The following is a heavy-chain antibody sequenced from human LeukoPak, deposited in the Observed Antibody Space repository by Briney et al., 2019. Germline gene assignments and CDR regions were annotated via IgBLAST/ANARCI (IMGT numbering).Heavy chain of an antibody. J-gene: IGHJ4*02. CDR3: ARPAKGATTTAGYFDY. Sequence: GASVKVSCKASGGTFSSYAISWVRQAPGQGLEWMGGIIPIFGTANYAQKFQGRVTITADESTSTAYMELSSLRSEDTAVYYCARPAKGATTTAGYFDYWGRGTLVTVSS. CDR1: GGTFSSYA. CDR2: IIPIFGTA. D-gene: IGHD5-12*01. V-gene: IGHV1-69*01.